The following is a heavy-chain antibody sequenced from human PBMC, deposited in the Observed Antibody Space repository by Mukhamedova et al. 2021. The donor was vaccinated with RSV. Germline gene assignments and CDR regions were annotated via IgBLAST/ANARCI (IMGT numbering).Heavy chain of an antibody. D-gene: IGHD3-10*01. V-gene: IGHV3-23*01. Sequence: VRQAPGTGLEWVSAISGSGGSTYYADSVKGRFTISRDNSKNTLYLQMNSLRAEDTAVYYCAKGRDYYGSGSYYYYGMDVWGQGTT. CDR2: ISGSGGST. CDR3: AKGRDYYGSGSYYYYGMDV. J-gene: IGHJ6*02.